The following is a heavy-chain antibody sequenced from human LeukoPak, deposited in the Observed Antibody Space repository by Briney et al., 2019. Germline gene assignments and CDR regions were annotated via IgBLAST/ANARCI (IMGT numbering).Heavy chain of an antibody. Sequence: QAGGSLRLSCAASGFTFSSYEMNWVRQAPGKGLEWVSYISSSGSTIYYADSVKGRFTISRDNAKNSLYLQMNSLRAEDTAVYYCARDVCSGGSCYRDYYYYMDVWGKGTTVTVSS. CDR1: GFTFSSYE. J-gene: IGHJ6*03. CDR3: ARDVCSGGSCYRDYYYYMDV. CDR2: ISSSGSTI. D-gene: IGHD2-15*01. V-gene: IGHV3-48*03.